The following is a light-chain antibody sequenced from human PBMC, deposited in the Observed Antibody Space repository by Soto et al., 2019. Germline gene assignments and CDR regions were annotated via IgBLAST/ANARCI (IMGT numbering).Light chain of an antibody. CDR2: AAS. Sequence: DIELTQSPSFLSASLGDRVTITCRASQGISSYLAWYQQKPGKAPTLLIYAASTLQSGVPSRFSGSGSGTELTLTISSLQAEEFATYYCQQLNSYPLAFGAGTNADI. V-gene: IGKV1-9*01. CDR3: QQLNSYPLA. J-gene: IGKJ4*02. CDR1: QGISSY.